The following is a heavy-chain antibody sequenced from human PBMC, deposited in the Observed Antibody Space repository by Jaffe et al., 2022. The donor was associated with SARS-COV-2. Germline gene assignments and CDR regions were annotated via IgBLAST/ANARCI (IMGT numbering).Heavy chain of an antibody. J-gene: IGHJ6*03. CDR2: IHYTGRI. Sequence: QVQLQESGPGLVKPSETLSLSCTVSGDSVNSGSYYWSWVRQPPGKGLEWIGNIHYTGRINYNPSLKSRVTMSVDTSKNQFSLNLSSVTAADTALYFCARANYFYYYMDVWGKGTTVTVSS. CDR3: ARANYFYYYMDV. V-gene: IGHV4-61*01. CDR1: GDSVNSGSYY.